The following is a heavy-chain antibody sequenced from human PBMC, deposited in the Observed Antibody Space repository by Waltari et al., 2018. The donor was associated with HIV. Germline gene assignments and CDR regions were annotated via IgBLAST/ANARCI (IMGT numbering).Heavy chain of an antibody. V-gene: IGHV3-7*01. CDR2: INQDGSES. J-gene: IGHJ4*02. CDR3: AREGGRDCSGGSCYIDY. CDR1: GCTFRRSG. D-gene: IGHD2-15*01. Sequence: EVAVVESGGGLVQPGGAVRPRWGGSGCTFRRSGRRWGGQAPGKGVAGVANINQDGSESYYVGSVEGRFTISRDNTKNLLYLQMNSLRAEDTAVYYCAREGGRDCSGGSCYIDYWGQGTLVTVSS.